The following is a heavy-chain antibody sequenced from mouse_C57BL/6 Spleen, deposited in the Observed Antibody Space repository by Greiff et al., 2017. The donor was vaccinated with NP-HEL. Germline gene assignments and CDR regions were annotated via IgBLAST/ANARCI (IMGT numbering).Heavy chain of an antibody. CDR1: GYTFTDYN. V-gene: IGHV1-22*01. D-gene: IGHD6-1*01. CDR3: ARTIASPFAY. J-gene: IGHJ3*01. CDR2: INPNTGGT. Sequence: EVQLQQSGPELVKPGASVKMSCKASGYTFTDYNMHWVKQSHGKSLERIGYINPNTGGTSSNQKFKGKATLTVNKSSSTAYMDLRSLTSEASAVYYGARTIASPFAYWGQGTLVTVAA.